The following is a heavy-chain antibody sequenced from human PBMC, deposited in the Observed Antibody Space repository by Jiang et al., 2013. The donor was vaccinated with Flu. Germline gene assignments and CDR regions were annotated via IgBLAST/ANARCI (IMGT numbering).Heavy chain of an antibody. CDR2: VYHTGKT. CDR3: GRGLMTTDSSDPHNYFDP. CDR1: GSSISSGYY. D-gene: IGHD5-24*01. Sequence: GSGLVKPSETLSLTCTVTGSSISSGYYWGWIRQSPGKGLEWVGSVYHTGKTFYNPSLRGRLTISVDTSKNQFSLRLNSVTAADTAIYYCGRGLMTTDSSDPHNYFDPWGQGTLVTVSS. J-gene: IGHJ5*02. V-gene: IGHV4-38-2*02.